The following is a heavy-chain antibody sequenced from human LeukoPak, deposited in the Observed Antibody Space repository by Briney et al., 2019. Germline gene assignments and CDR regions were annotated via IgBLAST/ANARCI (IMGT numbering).Heavy chain of an antibody. V-gene: IGHV4-38-2*01. CDR1: GYSISSGYY. J-gene: IGHJ4*02. Sequence: SETLSLTCAVSGYSISSGYYWGWIRQPPGKGLEWIGSIYRSGSTYYNPSLKSRLTISVDTSKNQFSLKLSSVTAADTAVYYCARHEEEDGYNAKTIDYWGQGTLVTVSS. CDR2: IYRSGST. D-gene: IGHD5-24*01. CDR3: ARHEEEDGYNAKTIDY.